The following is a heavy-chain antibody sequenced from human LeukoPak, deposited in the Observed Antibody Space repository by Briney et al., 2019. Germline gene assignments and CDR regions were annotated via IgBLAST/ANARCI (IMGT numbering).Heavy chain of an antibody. CDR3: ARDGYGDNYMDV. Sequence: GGSLRLSCAASGFTFSTYTMTWVRQAPGQGLEWVSVIYSGGTTYYADSVKGRFTLSRDNSKNTLSLQMNNLRVEDTAVYYCARDGYGDNYMDVWGKGTTVTVSS. CDR2: IYSGGTT. D-gene: IGHD3-10*01. CDR1: GFTFSTYT. V-gene: IGHV3-53*01. J-gene: IGHJ6*03.